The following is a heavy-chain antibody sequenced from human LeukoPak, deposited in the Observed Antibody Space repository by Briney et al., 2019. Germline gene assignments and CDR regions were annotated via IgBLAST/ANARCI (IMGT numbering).Heavy chain of an antibody. Sequence: PSETLSLTCTVSGGSISSSSYYWGWLRQPPGKGLEWIVSIYYSGSTYYNPSLKSRVTISVDTSKNQFSLKLSSVTAADTAVYYCARRTARRFLEWLYLDWGQGTLVTVSS. CDR2: IYYSGST. D-gene: IGHD3-3*01. V-gene: IGHV4-39*01. CDR3: ARRTARRFLEWLYLD. CDR1: GGSISSSSYY. J-gene: IGHJ4*02.